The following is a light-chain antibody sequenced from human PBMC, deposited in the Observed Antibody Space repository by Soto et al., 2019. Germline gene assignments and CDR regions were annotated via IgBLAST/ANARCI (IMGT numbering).Light chain of an antibody. J-gene: IGKJ1*01. CDR2: DAS. Sequence: EIVLTHSPCTLSLSPGERATLSCRASQSIANNYLAWYQQRPGQAPRLVIYDASSRATGIPDRFSASGSETDFTLTISRLEPEDFAVYFCQQYSASPLTFGQGTKVEI. V-gene: IGKV3-20*01. CDR3: QQYSASPLT. CDR1: QSIANNY.